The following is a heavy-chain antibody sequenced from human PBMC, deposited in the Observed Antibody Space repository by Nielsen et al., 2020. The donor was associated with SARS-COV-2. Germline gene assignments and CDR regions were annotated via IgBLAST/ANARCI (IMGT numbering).Heavy chain of an antibody. J-gene: IGHJ4*02. CDR1: GGSISSSSYS. CDR3: AQNSEGVNWRAFDY. V-gene: IGHV4-39*07. D-gene: IGHD1-1*01. Sequence: GSLRLSCTVSGGSISSSSYSWGWIRQPPGKGLEWIGNIYYSGSTYYNPSLKSRVTISVDTSKKQFSLKLTSVTAADTAVYFCAQNSEGVNWRAFDYWGQGTLVTVSS. CDR2: IYYSGST.